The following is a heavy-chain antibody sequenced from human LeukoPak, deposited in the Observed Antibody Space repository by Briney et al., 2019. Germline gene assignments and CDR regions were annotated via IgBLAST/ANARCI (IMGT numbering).Heavy chain of an antibody. V-gene: IGHV3-23*01. CDR3: AKLVLGGYDP. CDR1: GGSISSSSYY. CDR2: ISGSGGST. Sequence: ETLSLTCTVSGGSISSSSYYWGWIRQPPGKGLEWVSAISGSGGSTYYADSVKGRFTISRDNSKNTLYLQMNSLRAEDTAVYYCAKLVLGGYDPWGQGTLVTVSS. D-gene: IGHD5-12*01. J-gene: IGHJ5*02.